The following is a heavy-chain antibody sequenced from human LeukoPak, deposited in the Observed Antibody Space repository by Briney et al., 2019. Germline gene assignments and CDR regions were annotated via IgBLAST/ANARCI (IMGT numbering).Heavy chain of an antibody. CDR2: ISYDGSNK. CDR1: GFTFSSYG. CDR3: ARDFGYVGPVTGLDP. J-gene: IGHJ5*02. V-gene: IGHV3-30*03. D-gene: IGHD4-17*01. Sequence: GRSLRLSCAASGFTFSSYGMHWVRQAPGKGLEWVAVISYDGSNKYYADSVKGRFTISRDNSKNTLYLQMNSLRAEDTAVYYCARDFGYVGPVTGLDPWGQGTLVTVSS.